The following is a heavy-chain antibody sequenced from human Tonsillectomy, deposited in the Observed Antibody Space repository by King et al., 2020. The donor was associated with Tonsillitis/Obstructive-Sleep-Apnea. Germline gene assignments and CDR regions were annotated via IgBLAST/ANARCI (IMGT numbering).Heavy chain of an antibody. J-gene: IGHJ5*02. Sequence: VQLVESGAEVKKPGSSVKVSCKASGGTFSSYAISWVRQAPGQGLEWMGGIIPILGIANYAQKFQGRVTITADKSTSTAYMELSSLGSEDTALYYCAREGEYCSSTSCPFDPWGQGTLVTVSS. CDR1: GGTFSSYA. CDR3: AREGEYCSSTSCPFDP. V-gene: IGHV1-69*10. CDR2: IIPILGIA. D-gene: IGHD2-2*01.